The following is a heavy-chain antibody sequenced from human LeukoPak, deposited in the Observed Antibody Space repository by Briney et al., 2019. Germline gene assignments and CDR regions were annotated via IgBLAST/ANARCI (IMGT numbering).Heavy chain of an antibody. CDR1: GFTFSSYS. CDR2: ISSSSSYI. V-gene: IGHV3-21*01. J-gene: IGHJ4*02. Sequence: GGSLRLSCAASGFTFSSYSMNWVRQAPGKGLEWVSSISSSSSYIYYADSVKGRFTISRDNAKNSLYLQMNSLRAEDTAVHYCARVGVRAAAGYWGQGTLVTVSS. D-gene: IGHD6-13*01. CDR3: ARVGVRAAAGY.